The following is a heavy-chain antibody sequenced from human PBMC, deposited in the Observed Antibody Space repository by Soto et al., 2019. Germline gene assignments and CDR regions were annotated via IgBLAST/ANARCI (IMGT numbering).Heavy chain of an antibody. V-gene: IGHV4-31*03. D-gene: IGHD6-19*01. CDR3: ARGWQWLDENWFDP. CDR2: IYYSGST. CDR1: GGSISSGGYY. Sequence: SETLSLTCTVSGGSISSGGYYWSWIRQHPGKGLEWIGYIYYSGSTYYNPSLKSRVTISVDTSKNQFSLKLSSVTAADTAVYYCARGWQWLDENWFDPWSQGTLVTVSS. J-gene: IGHJ5*02.